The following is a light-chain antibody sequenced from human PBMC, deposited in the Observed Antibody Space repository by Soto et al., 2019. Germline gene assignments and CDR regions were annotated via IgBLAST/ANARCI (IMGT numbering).Light chain of an antibody. V-gene: IGKV2-28*01. CDR2: LGS. CDR1: QSLLQSNGNIY. CDR3: MQARQTPST. Sequence: MVEPRAPLSLRATPAQQASISCRSSQSLLQSNGNIYLGWYLQKPGQSPQILIHLGSNRASGVPDRFSGCGSGTDITLNFGRVEAEDVGVCFCMQARQTPSTFGQGTRLEIK. J-gene: IGKJ5*01.